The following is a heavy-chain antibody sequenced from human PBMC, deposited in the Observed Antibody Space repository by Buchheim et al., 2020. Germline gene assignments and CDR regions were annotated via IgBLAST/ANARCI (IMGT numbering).Heavy chain of an antibody. CDR3: ARVLHGNDYYDSSGYLTSFDY. Sequence: QVQLQESGPGLVKPSQTLSLTCTVSGGSISSGGYYWSWIRQHPGKGLEWIGYIYYSGSTYYNPSLKSRVTIPVDPSKNQFSLKLSSVTAADTAVYYCARVLHGNDYYDSSGYLTSFDYWGQGTL. CDR1: GGSISSGGYY. J-gene: IGHJ4*02. D-gene: IGHD3-22*01. CDR2: IYYSGST. V-gene: IGHV4-31*03.